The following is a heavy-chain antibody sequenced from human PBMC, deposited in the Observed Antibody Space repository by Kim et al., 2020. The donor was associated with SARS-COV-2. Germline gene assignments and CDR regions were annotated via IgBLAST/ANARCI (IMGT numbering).Heavy chain of an antibody. CDR3: AREISERVVPAAIPEGGADWFDP. CDR1: GYTFTGYY. Sequence: ASVKVSCKASGYTFTGYYMHWVRQAPGQGLEWMGWINPNSGGTNYAQKFQGWVTMTRDTSISTAYMELSRLRSDDTAVYYCAREISERVVPAAIPEGGADWFDPWGQGTLVTVSS. V-gene: IGHV1-2*04. D-gene: IGHD2-2*01. J-gene: IGHJ5*02. CDR2: INPNSGGT.